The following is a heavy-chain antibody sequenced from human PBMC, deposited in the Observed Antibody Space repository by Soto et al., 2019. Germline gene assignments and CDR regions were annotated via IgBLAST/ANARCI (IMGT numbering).Heavy chain of an antibody. CDR1: GYTFTSYY. CDR2: INPSGGST. V-gene: IGHV1-46*01. Sequence: KVSCKASGYTFTSYYMHWVRQAPGQGLEWMGIINPSGGSTSYAQKFQGRVTMTRDTSTSTVYMELSSLRSEDTAVYYCARDPKRWLQSPDFDYWGQGPLVTVSS. CDR3: ARDPKRWLQSPDFDY. J-gene: IGHJ4*02. D-gene: IGHD5-12*01.